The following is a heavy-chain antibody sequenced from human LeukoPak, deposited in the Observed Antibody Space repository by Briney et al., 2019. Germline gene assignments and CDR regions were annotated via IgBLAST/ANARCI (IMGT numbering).Heavy chain of an antibody. Sequence: GGSLRLSCAASGFTFRKYGMSWVRQAPGKGLEWVSAISGSGGSTYYADSVKGRFTIFRDNSKNTLYLQMNSLRAEDTAVYYCAKSISGGFDYWGQGTLVTVSS. CDR3: AKSISGGFDY. D-gene: IGHD2-15*01. CDR2: ISGSGGST. CDR1: GFTFRKYG. V-gene: IGHV3-23*01. J-gene: IGHJ4*02.